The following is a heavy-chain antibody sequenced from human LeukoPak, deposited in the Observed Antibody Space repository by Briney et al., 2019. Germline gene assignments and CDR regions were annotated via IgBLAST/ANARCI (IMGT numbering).Heavy chain of an antibody. CDR2: IYYSGST. Sequence: SETLSLTCTVSGGSISSGGYYWSWIRQHPGKGLEWIGYIYYSGSTYYNPSLKSRVTISVDTSKNQFSLKLSSVTAADTAVYYCARTYSSSWQSDFWGQGTLVTVSS. V-gene: IGHV4-31*03. CDR3: ARTYSSSWQSDF. CDR1: GGSISSGGYY. D-gene: IGHD6-13*01. J-gene: IGHJ4*02.